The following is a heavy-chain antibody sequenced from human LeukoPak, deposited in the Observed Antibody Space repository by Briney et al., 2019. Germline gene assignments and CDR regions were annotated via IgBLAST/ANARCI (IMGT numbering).Heavy chain of an antibody. Sequence: SPTLSLTFAISGDSVSSNTAAWNWIRQSPSRGLEWLGRTYYRSKWYNDYAVSVKSRITINPDTSKNQFSLQLNSVTPEDTAVYYCARRHDSSGSLDYWGQGTLVTVSS. J-gene: IGHJ4*02. D-gene: IGHD3-22*01. CDR1: GDSVSSNTAA. V-gene: IGHV6-1*01. CDR2: TYYRSKWYN. CDR3: ARRHDSSGSLDY.